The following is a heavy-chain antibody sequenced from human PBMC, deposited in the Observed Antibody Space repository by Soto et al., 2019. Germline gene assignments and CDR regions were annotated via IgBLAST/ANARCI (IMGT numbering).Heavy chain of an antibody. CDR1: GGSISSYY. V-gene: IGHV4-59*01. D-gene: IGHD3-10*01. CDR2: IYYSRDT. J-gene: IGHJ4*02. Sequence: SETLSLTCTVSGGSISSYYWSWIRQPPGKGLEWIGYIYYSRDTNYNPSLKSRVTISVDTFKNQFSLKLSSVTAADTAVYYCARHNYGSGSTYFDYWGQGTLVTVSS. CDR3: ARHNYGSGSTYFDY.